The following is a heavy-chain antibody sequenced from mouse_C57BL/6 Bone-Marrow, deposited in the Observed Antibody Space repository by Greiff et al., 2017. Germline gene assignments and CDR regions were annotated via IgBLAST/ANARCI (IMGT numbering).Heavy chain of an antibody. CDR2: IHPNSGST. V-gene: IGHV1-64*01. Sequence: QVQLQQPGAELVKPGASVTLSCKASGYTFTSYWMHWVKQRPGQGLEWIGMIHPNSGSTNYNEKFKSKATLTVDKSSSTAYMQLSSLTSEDSAVYYCARAVPLVFDVWGTGTTVTVSS. CDR3: ARAVPLVFDV. J-gene: IGHJ1*03. D-gene: IGHD1-1*01. CDR1: GYTFTSYW.